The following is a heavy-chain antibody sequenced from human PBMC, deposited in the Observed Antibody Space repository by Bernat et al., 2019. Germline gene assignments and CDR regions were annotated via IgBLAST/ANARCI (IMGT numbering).Heavy chain of an antibody. CDR3: ARHLRQSGNTPDS. CDR2: IYYSGTT. CDR1: GISITSSSSY. Sequence: QLQLQESGPGLVKPSETLSLTCTVSGISITSSSSYWGWIRQPPGKRLEWIGAIYYSGTTYYNPPLKSRVNMSVDASRNQFSLKVNALTAADTDVYYCARHLRQSGNTPDSLGQGTLITVSS. J-gene: IGHJ4*02. V-gene: IGHV4-39*01. D-gene: IGHD5-12*01.